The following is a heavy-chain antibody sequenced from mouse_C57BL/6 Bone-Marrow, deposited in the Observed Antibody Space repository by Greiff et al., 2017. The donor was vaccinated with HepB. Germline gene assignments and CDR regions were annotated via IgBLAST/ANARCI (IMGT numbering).Heavy chain of an antibody. D-gene: IGHD1-1*01. V-gene: IGHV1-26*01. CDR1: GYTFTDYY. Sequence: EVKLQQSGPELVKPGASVKISCKASGYTFTDYYMNWVKQSHGKSLEWIGDINPNNGGTSYNQKFKGKATLTVDKSSSTAYMELRSLTSEDSAVYYCARRGITTVVVDYWGQGTTLTVSS. CDR3: ARRGITTVVVDY. CDR2: INPNNGGT. J-gene: IGHJ2*01.